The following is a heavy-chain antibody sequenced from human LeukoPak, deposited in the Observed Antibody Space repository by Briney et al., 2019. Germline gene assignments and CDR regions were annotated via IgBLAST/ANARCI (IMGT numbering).Heavy chain of an antibody. CDR3: ARGYYDSSGYYCLDY. D-gene: IGHD3-22*01. J-gene: IGHJ4*02. V-gene: IGHV1-69*04. Sequence: SVKVSCKASGGTFSSYAISWVRQAPGQGLEWMGRIIPILGIANYAQKFQGRVTITADKSTCTAYMEQSSLRSEDTAVYYCARGYYDSSGYYCLDYWGQGTLVTVSS. CDR1: GGTFSSYA. CDR2: IIPILGIA.